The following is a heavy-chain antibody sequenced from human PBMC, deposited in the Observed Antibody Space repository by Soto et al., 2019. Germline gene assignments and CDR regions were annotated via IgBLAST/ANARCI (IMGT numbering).Heavy chain of an antibody. D-gene: IGHD4-17*01. CDR1: GGSVTNSSYY. J-gene: IGHJ4*02. CDR3: VSQRTTVLTQAYFDY. Sequence: PSETLSLTCTVSGGSVTNSSYYWGWIRQSPGKGLEWIGSVYYRGRSYSKSSVKSRVTISVDTSKNQFSLNFNSVTASDTALYYCVSQRTTVLTQAYFDYWGPGALVTSPQ. CDR2: VYYRGRS. V-gene: IGHV4-39*01.